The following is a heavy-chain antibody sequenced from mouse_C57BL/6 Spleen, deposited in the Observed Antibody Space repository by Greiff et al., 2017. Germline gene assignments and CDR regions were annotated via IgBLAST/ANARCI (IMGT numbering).Heavy chain of an antibody. CDR3: ASSSYAMDY. CDR1: GFTFSDYG. Sequence: EVQVVESGGGLVKPGGSLKLSCAASGFTFSDYGMHWVRQAPEKGLEWVAYISSGSSTIYYADTVKGRFTISRDNAKNTLFLQMISLRAEDTAMYYCASSSYAMDYWGQGTSVTVSS. V-gene: IGHV5-17*01. J-gene: IGHJ4*01. D-gene: IGHD1-3*01. CDR2: ISSGSSTI.